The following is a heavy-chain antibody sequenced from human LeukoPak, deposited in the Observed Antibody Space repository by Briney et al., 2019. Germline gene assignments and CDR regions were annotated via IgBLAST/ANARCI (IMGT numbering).Heavy chain of an antibody. Sequence: PGGSLRLSCAASGFTFSSYEMNWVRQAPGKALEWVSCISSSSTSIYYADSVKGRFTISRDNAKNSLFLQMNTLRVEDTAVYYCARERFYGSGAPKFDYWGQGNLVIVSS. CDR1: GFTFSSYE. V-gene: IGHV3-48*03. J-gene: IGHJ4*02. CDR2: ISSSSTSI. CDR3: ARERFYGSGAPKFDY. D-gene: IGHD3-10*01.